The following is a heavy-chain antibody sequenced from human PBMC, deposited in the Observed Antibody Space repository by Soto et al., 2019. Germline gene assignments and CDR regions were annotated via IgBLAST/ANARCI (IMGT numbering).Heavy chain of an antibody. V-gene: IGHV1-18*01. CDR2: ISAYNGNT. J-gene: IGHJ6*02. Sequence: ASVKVSCKASGYTFTSYGISWVRQAPGQGLEWMGWISAYNGNTNYAQKLQGRVTMTTDTSTSTAYMELRSLRSDDTAVYYCARDVYYGSETNYYYYAMDVWGQGTTVTVSS. CDR1: GYTFTSYG. CDR3: ARDVYYGSETNYYYYAMDV. D-gene: IGHD3-10*01.